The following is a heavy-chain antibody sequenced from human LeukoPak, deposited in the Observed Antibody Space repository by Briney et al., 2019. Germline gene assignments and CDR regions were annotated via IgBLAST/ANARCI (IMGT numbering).Heavy chain of an antibody. J-gene: IGHJ4*02. CDR1: GFTFSSYG. D-gene: IGHD6-13*01. V-gene: IGHV3-30*02. Sequence: PGGSLRLSCAASGFTFSSYGMHWVRQAPGKGLEWVAVIWYGGSNKYYADSVKGRFTISRDNSKNTLYLQMNSLRAEDTAVYYCAKGRIAAAGITPFDYWGQGTLVTVSS. CDR2: IWYGGSNK. CDR3: AKGRIAAAGITPFDY.